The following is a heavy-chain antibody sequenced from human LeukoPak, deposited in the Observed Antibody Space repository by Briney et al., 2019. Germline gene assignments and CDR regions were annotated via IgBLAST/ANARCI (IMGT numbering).Heavy chain of an antibody. V-gene: IGHV3-30*18. CDR2: ISYDGSNK. CDR3: AKEGGGGYTAMALPYYYYYYGMDV. CDR1: GFTFSSYG. D-gene: IGHD5-18*01. J-gene: IGHJ6*02. Sequence: PGGSLRLSCAASGFTFSSYGMHWVRQAPGKGLEWVAVISYDGSNKYYADSVKGRFTISRDNSKNTLYLQMNSLRAEDTAVHYCAKEGGGGYTAMALPYYYYYYGMDVWGQGTTVTVSS.